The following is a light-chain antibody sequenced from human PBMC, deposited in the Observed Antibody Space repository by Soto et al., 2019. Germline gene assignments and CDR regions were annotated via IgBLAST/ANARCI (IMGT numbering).Light chain of an antibody. V-gene: IGKV1-27*01. CDR2: GAS. Sequence: DIQMTQSPSSLAASVGDRVTITCRASQAISNYLAWYQQKPGEVPKVLIYGASTLQSGVPSRFSGSRSGTDFTLTSSGLQPDEVATDYCQKYNTAPFTFGPGTKVEIK. J-gene: IGKJ3*01. CDR1: QAISNY. CDR3: QKYNTAPFT.